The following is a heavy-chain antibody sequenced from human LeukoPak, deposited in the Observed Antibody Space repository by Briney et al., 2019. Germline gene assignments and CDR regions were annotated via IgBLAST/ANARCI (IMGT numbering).Heavy chain of an antibody. V-gene: IGHV4-59*12. CDR1: GGSISSDY. D-gene: IGHD3-9*01. CDR3: AREGPYDILTGGNGLFDP. J-gene: IGHJ5*02. Sequence: SETLSLTCSVSGGSISSDYWSWIRQPPGKGLEWIGYIYYSGSTNYNPSLKSRVTISVDTSKNQFSLKLSSVTAADTAVYYCAREGPYDILTGGNGLFDPWGQGTLVTVSS. CDR2: IYYSGST.